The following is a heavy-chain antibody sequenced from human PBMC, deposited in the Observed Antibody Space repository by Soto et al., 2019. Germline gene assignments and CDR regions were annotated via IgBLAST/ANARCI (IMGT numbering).Heavy chain of an antibody. CDR2: MNPNSGNT. D-gene: IGHD3-9*01. Sequence: ASVKVSCKASGYTFTSYDINWVRQATGQGLEWMGWMNPNSGNTGYAQKFQGRVTMTRNTSISTAYMELSSLRSEDTAVYYCARGLGYYDILTGYYIYYYGMDVWGQGTTVTVS. J-gene: IGHJ6*02. V-gene: IGHV1-8*01. CDR1: GYTFTSYD. CDR3: ARGLGYYDILTGYYIYYYGMDV.